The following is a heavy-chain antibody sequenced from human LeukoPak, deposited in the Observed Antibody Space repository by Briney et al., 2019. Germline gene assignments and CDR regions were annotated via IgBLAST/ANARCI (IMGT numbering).Heavy chain of an antibody. CDR3: AILPRYSMNDS. Sequence: SETLSLTCTVSGYSISSGYYWGWIRQPPGKGLEWIGSMYHSGSTYYNPSLKSRVTISVDKSQNQFSLKLSSVTAADTAVYYCAILPRYSMNDSWGQGTLVTVSS. D-gene: IGHD3-16*02. CDR2: MYHSGST. V-gene: IGHV4-38-2*02. CDR1: GYSISSGYY. J-gene: IGHJ4*02.